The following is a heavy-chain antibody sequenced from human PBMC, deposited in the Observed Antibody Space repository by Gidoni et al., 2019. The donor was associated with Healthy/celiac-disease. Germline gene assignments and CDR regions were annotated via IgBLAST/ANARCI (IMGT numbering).Heavy chain of an antibody. CDR1: GVTFSSYS. CDR2: ISSSSSYI. Sequence: EVQLVESGGGLVKPGGSLRLSCAASGVTFSSYSMNWVRQAPGKGLEWVSSISSSSSYIYYADSVKGRFTISRDNAKNSLYLQMNSLRAEDTAVYYCARAGGSSWYLDNWFDPWGQGTLVTVSS. D-gene: IGHD6-13*01. J-gene: IGHJ5*02. CDR3: ARAGGSSWYLDNWFDP. V-gene: IGHV3-21*01.